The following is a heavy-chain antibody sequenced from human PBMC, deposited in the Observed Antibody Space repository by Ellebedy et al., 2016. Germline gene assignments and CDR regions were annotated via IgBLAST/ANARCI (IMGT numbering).Heavy chain of an antibody. J-gene: IGHJ4*02. CDR1: GPTVSDSY. Sequence: GESLKISXAVSGPTVSDSYLSWVRQAPGKGLEWVSVIYSGGSTYYADSVKGRFTISRDNSKNTLYLQMNSLRAEDTAVYYCARGIEWLWHYWGQGTLVTVSS. V-gene: IGHV3-53*01. D-gene: IGHD3-3*01. CDR2: IYSGGST. CDR3: ARGIEWLWHY.